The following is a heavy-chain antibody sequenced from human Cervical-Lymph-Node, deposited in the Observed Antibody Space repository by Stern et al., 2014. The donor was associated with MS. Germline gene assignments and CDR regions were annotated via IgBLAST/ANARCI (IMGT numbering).Heavy chain of an antibody. CDR3: ARENRGGGLDS. CDR1: GGSISSRGFY. Sequence: QLQLQESGPGLVKPSQTLSLTCTVSGGSISSRGFYWTWIRQHPGKGLEWIGYIYYSGTTYYNPSLKSRVAISVDTSKNQFPLRLNSVTAADPAVYYWARENRGGGLDSWGQGTLVTVSS. J-gene: IGHJ4*02. CDR2: IYYSGTT. V-gene: IGHV4-31*03. D-gene: IGHD3-10*01.